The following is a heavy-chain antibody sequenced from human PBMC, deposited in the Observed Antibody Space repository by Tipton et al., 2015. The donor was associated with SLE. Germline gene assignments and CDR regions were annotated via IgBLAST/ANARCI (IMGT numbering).Heavy chain of an antibody. V-gene: IGHV1-8*02. CDR2: MNPNSGNT. Sequence: QVQLVQSGPEVKKPGASVRVSCETSGYSFSNYYIHWVRQAPGQGLEWMGWMNPNSGNTGYAQKFQGRVTMTRNTSISTAYMELSSLRSEDTAVYYCAGLGFRELSAPWGQGTLVTVSS. J-gene: IGHJ5*02. CDR1: GYSFSNYY. D-gene: IGHD3-10*01. CDR3: AGLGFRELSAP.